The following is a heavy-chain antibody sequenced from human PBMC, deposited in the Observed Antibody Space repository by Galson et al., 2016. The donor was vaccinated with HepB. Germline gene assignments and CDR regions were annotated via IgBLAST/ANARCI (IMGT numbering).Heavy chain of an antibody. CDR1: GSTFSSYT. CDR2: IGATGSHI. V-gene: IGHV3-21*01. Sequence: SLRLSCAASGSTFSSYTMNWVRQAPGTRLAWVSSIGATGSHIYYADSEKGRFTISRDNAKNSVYPQMNSLRDEDPAVYYGARDVSPYASPPDYWGQGTLVTVSS. J-gene: IGHJ4*02. D-gene: IGHD2-2*01. CDR3: ARDVSPYASPPDY.